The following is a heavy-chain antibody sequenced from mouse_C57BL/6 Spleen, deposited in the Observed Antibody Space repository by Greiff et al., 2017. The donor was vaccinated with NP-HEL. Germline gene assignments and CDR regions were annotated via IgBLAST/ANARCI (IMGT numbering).Heavy chain of an antibody. V-gene: IGHV1-80*01. Sequence: VQLQQSGAELVKPGASVKISCKASGYAFSSYWMNWVKQRPGKGLEWIGQIYPGDGDTNYNGTFKGKATLTADKSSSTAYMQPSSLTSEDSAVYFCARGGLNYAMDYWNQGTSVTVAS. CDR2: IYPGDGDT. CDR1: GYAFSSYW. J-gene: IGHJ4*01. CDR3: ARGGLNYAMDY. D-gene: IGHD1-1*02.